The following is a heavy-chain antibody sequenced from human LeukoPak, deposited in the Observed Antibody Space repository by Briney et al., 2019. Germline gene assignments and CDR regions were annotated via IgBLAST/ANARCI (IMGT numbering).Heavy chain of an antibody. CDR2: IYHSGST. Sequence: PSGNLSLTCAVSGGSISSDYWWSWVRQPPGKGLEWIGEIYHSGSTNYDPSLKSRVTISVDKSKNQFSLKLSSVTAADTAVYYCATNSGWLFDYWGQGTLVTVSS. V-gene: IGHV4-4*02. D-gene: IGHD6-19*01. J-gene: IGHJ4*02. CDR1: GGSISSDYW. CDR3: ATNSGWLFDY.